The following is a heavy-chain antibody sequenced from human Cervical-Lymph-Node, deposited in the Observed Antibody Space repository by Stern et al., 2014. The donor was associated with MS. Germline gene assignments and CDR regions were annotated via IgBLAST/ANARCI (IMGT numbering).Heavy chain of an antibody. CDR1: GDSISSYTHY. CDR2: VYYSGAT. Sequence: QVQLQESGPGLVKPSETLSLTCAVSGDSISSYTHYWAWIRQPPGKGLEWIGSVYYSGATYYNPSLKSPVTIPVDTSKNPFPRGLNSVTAADTAVYYCAKHACTGAACPFDLWGQGTLVTVSS. J-gene: IGHJ4*02. D-gene: IGHD2-8*02. V-gene: IGHV4-39*01. CDR3: AKHACTGAACPFDL.